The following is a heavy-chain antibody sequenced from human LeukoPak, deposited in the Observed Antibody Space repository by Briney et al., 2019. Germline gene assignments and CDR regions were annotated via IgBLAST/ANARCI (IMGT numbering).Heavy chain of an antibody. J-gene: IGHJ1*01. CDR2: ISPDNGNT. CDR1: GYTFTSYG. Sequence: ASVKVSCKASGYTFTSYGISWVRQAPGQGLEWMGWISPDNGNTNYAQKLQGRVTTTTHTSTSTAYMELRSLRSDDTAVYHCARSGSSGPGYFQHWGQGTLVTVSS. CDR3: ARSGSSGPGYFQH. V-gene: IGHV1-18*01. D-gene: IGHD6-19*01.